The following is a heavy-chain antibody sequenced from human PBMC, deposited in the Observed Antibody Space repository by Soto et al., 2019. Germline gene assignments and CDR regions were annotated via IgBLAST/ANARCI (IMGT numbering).Heavy chain of an antibody. J-gene: IGHJ5*02. Sequence: SVNVSCKASGGTFSSYAISWVRQAPGQGLEWMGGIIPIFGTANYAQKFQGRVTITADKSTSTAYMELSSLRSEDTAVYYCARDDGSSMSFGPWGKGTLVTVSP. CDR2: IIPIFGTA. CDR1: GGTFSSYA. CDR3: ARDDGSSMSFGP. D-gene: IGHD1-26*01. V-gene: IGHV1-69*06.